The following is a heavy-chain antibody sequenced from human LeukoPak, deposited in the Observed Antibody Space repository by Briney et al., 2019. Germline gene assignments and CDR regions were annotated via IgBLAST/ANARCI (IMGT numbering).Heavy chain of an antibody. Sequence: GGSLRLSCAASGFTFSRYVMNWVRQAPGKGLEWVSAISGSGGSTHYADSVKGRFTVSRDNSKSTLYLQMISLRVEDTAVYYCAKDQVNSSWTLDYWGQGTLVTVSS. D-gene: IGHD6-13*01. J-gene: IGHJ4*02. CDR2: ISGSGGST. CDR1: GFTFSRYV. V-gene: IGHV3-23*01. CDR3: AKDQVNSSWTLDY.